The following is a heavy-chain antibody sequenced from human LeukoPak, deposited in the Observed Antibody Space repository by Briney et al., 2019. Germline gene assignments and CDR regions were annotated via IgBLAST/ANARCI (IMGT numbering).Heavy chain of an antibody. CDR3: ARDNGYSYGYAWFDP. D-gene: IGHD5-18*01. CDR2: IYHSGST. V-gene: IGHV4-30-2*01. Sequence: SQTLSLTCAVSGGSISSGGYSWSWIRQPPGKGLEWIGYIYHSGSTYYNPSLKSRVTISVDRSKNQFSLKLSSVTAADTAVYYCARDNGYSYGYAWFDPWGQGTLVTVSS. CDR1: GGSISSGGYS. J-gene: IGHJ5*02.